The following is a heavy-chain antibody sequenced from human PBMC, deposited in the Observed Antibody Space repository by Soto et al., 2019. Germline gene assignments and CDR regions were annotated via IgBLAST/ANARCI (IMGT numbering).Heavy chain of an antibody. D-gene: IGHD3-10*01. Sequence: SETLSLTCTVSGGSISSSSYYWGWIRQPPGRGLEWIGSIYYSGSTYYNPSLKSRVTISVDTSKNQFSLKLSSVTAADTAVYYCAKGVYYGSGSYYGMDVWGQGTTVTVSS. CDR3: AKGVYYGSGSYYGMDV. V-gene: IGHV4-39*01. CDR1: GGSISSSSYY. CDR2: IYYSGST. J-gene: IGHJ6*02.